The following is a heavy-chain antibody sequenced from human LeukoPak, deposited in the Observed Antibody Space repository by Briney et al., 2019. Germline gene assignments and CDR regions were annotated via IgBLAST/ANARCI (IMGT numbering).Heavy chain of an antibody. CDR2: ISAYNGNT. D-gene: IGHD2-15*01. J-gene: IGHJ5*02. V-gene: IGHV1-18*01. Sequence: ASVKVSCKASGYTFTSYGISWVRQAPGQGLEWMGWISAYNGNTNYAQKLQGRVTMTTDTSTSTAYMELRSMRSDDTAVYYCARDSFLYCSGGSCYSHVRNWFDPWGQGTLVTVSS. CDR3: ARDSFLYCSGGSCYSHVRNWFDP. CDR1: GYTFTSYG.